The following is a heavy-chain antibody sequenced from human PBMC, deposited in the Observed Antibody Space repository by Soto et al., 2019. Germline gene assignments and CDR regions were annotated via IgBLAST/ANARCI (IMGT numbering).Heavy chain of an antibody. CDR2: MYSSGTS. CDR3: ARRLSGSSAFDY. V-gene: IGHV4-31*03. D-gene: IGHD2-15*01. CDR1: GGSISSGTYY. Sequence: QVQLQESGPGLLKPSQTLSLTCSVSGGSISSGTYYWSWIRHRPGKGLEWIGYMYSSGTSSYSPSLKSRSVLSVDTSKNQFSLKLTSVTAADTATYFCARRLSGSSAFDYWGLGILVTVSS. J-gene: IGHJ4*01.